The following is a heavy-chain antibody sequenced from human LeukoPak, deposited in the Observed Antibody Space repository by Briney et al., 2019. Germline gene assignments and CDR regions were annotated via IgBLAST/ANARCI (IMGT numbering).Heavy chain of an antibody. CDR3: ARGNSHSFDY. D-gene: IGHD1-26*01. Sequence: PGRSLRLSCAASGFTFSSYAMHWVRQAPGKGLEWVAVISYDGSNKYYADSVKGRFTISRDNSKNTLYLQMNSLRAEDTAVYYCARGNSHSFDYWGQGTLVTVSS. J-gene: IGHJ4*02. V-gene: IGHV3-30-3*01. CDR2: ISYDGSNK. CDR1: GFTFSSYA.